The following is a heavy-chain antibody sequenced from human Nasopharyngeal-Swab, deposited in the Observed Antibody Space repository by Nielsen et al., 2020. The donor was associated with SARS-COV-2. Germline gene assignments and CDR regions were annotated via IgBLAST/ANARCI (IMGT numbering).Heavy chain of an antibody. Sequence: GESLKISCAASGFTFSSYAMSWVRQAPGKGLEWVSAISGSGGSTYYADSVKGRFTISRDNSKNTLHLQMNSLRAEDTAVYYCAKDRGCSGGSCYVHWYFDLWGRGTLVTVSS. CDR1: GFTFSSYA. J-gene: IGHJ2*01. D-gene: IGHD2-15*01. V-gene: IGHV3-23*01. CDR2: ISGSGGST. CDR3: AKDRGCSGGSCYVHWYFDL.